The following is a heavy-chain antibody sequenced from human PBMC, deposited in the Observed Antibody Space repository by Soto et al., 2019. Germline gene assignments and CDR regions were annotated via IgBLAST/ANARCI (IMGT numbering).Heavy chain of an antibody. CDR1: GFTFSSYA. D-gene: IGHD5-12*01. V-gene: IGHV3-23*01. CDR2: ISGSGGST. J-gene: IGHJ4*02. Sequence: GGSLRLSCAASGFTFSSYAMSWVRQAPGKGLEWVSAISGSGGSTYYADSVKGRFTISRDNSKNTLYLQMNSLRAEDTAVYYCAKEDWLRFSQSPPKFDYWGQGTLVTVSS. CDR3: AKEDWLRFSQSPPKFDY.